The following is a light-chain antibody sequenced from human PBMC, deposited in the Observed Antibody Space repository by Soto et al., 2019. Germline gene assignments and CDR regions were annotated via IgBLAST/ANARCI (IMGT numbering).Light chain of an antibody. Sequence: SYELTQPPSVSVARGKTARITCGGNDIGSKSVHWYQQKPGQAPVLVIYYDSDRPSGIPERFSGSNSGNTATLTISRVEAGDEADYYCQVWDSGTDHPVFGGGTKLTVL. CDR2: YDS. CDR1: DIGSKS. CDR3: QVWDSGTDHPV. V-gene: IGLV3-21*04. J-gene: IGLJ2*01.